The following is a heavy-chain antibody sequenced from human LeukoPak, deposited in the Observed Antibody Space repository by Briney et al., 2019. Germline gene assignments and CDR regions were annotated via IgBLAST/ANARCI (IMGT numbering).Heavy chain of an antibody. CDR1: GGSISSSSYY. J-gene: IGHJ4*02. D-gene: IGHD3-3*01. CDR3: ARSRFLEGVDFDY. CDR2: VYYSGST. V-gene: IGHV4-39*07. Sequence: SETLSLTCTVSGGSISSSSYYWGWVRQPPGEGLEWIGSVYYSGSTYYNPSLKSRVTISVDTSKNQLSLKLSSVTAADTAVYYCARSRFLEGVDFDYWGQGTLVTVSS.